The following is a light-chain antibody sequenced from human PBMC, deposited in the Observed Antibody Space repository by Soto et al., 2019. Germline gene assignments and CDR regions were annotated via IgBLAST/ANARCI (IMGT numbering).Light chain of an antibody. CDR3: AAWDDSLNGYV. CDR1: SSNIGSNT. Sequence: QSLLTQPPSASGTPWQRVTISCSGSSSNIGSNTVNWYQQLPGTAPKLLIYSNNQRPSGVPDRFSGSKSGTSASLAISGLQSEDEADYYCAAWDDSLNGYVFGTGTKVTVL. V-gene: IGLV1-44*01. CDR2: SNN. J-gene: IGLJ1*01.